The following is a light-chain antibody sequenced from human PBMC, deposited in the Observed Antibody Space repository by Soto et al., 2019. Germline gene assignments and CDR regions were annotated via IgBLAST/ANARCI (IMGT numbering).Light chain of an antibody. CDR1: QSISSW. V-gene: IGKV1-5*01. Sequence: DIQMTRSPSTLSASIGDRVTITCRASQSISSWLAWYQQKPGKAPKLLIYDASSWAGGVPSRFTGSGSGTEFTLTINSLQPDDFATYYCQQYSVYWTFGQGTKVDIK. J-gene: IGKJ1*01. CDR2: DAS. CDR3: QQYSVYWT.